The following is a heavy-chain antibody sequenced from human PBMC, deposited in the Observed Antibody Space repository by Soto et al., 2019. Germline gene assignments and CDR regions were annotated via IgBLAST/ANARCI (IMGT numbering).Heavy chain of an antibody. CDR2: VYYTGST. CDR1: GGSLSGSY. V-gene: IGHV4-59*01. D-gene: IGHD6-19*01. J-gene: IGHJ4*02. Sequence: SETLSPTCSVSGGSLSGSYWSWVRQSPGKGLEWLGYVYYTGSTNYSPSLRSRVSISVDTSKNEFSLRLSSVTAADTAVYFCARSVAVPGAHIDYWGQGTQVTVSS. CDR3: ARSVAVPGAHIDY.